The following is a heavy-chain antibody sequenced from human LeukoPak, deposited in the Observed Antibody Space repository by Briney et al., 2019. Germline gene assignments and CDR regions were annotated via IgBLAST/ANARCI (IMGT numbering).Heavy chain of an antibody. CDR3: ARGIPTYYYDSSGYSNFDY. Sequence: SETLSLTCTVSGYSISSGYYWGWIRQPPGKGLEWIGSIYHSGSTYYNPSLKSRVTISVDTSKNQFSLKLSSVTAADTAVYYCARGIPTYYYDSSGYSNFDYWGQGTLVTVSS. V-gene: IGHV4-38-2*02. D-gene: IGHD3-22*01. CDR2: IYHSGST. J-gene: IGHJ4*02. CDR1: GYSISSGYY.